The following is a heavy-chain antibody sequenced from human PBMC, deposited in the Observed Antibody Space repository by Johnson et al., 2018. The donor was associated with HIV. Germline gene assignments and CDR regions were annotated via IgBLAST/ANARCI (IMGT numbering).Heavy chain of an antibody. Sequence: VQLVESGGGVVQPGRSLRLSCAASGFTFSSYWMSWVRQAPGKGLEWVANIKQDGSEKYYVDSVKGRFTISRDNSKDTLYLQMNSLRAEDTAVYYCARGLVGWASTVASSAFDIWGQGTMVTVSS. CDR2: IKQDGSEK. CDR1: GFTFSSYW. CDR3: ARGLVGWASTVASSAFDI. V-gene: IGHV3-7*01. J-gene: IGHJ3*02. D-gene: IGHD6-19*01.